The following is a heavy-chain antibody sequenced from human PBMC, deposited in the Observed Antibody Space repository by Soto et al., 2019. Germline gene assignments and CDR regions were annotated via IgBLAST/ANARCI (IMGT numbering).Heavy chain of an antibody. J-gene: IGHJ6*02. CDR1: GGTFSSYA. D-gene: IGHD2-2*01. CDR3: ARKYCSSTSCLSYGMDV. CDR2: IIPIFGTA. V-gene: IGHV1-69*06. Sequence: VKVSCKASGGTFSSYAISWVRQAPGQGLEWMGGIIPIFGTANYAQKFQGRVTITADKSTSTAYMELSSLRSEDTAVYYCARKYCSSTSCLSYGMDVWGQGTTVTVSS.